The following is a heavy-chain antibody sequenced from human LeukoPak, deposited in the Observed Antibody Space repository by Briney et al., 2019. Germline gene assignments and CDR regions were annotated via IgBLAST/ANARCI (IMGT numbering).Heavy chain of an antibody. J-gene: IGHJ4*02. CDR1: GFTFSSYG. CDR3: AKGVVPAARPFDY. CDR2: IRYDGSTK. Sequence: GGSLRLSCAASGFTFSSYGMHWVRQAPGKGLEWVAFIRYDGSTKYYADSVKGRFTISRDNSKNTLYLQMNSLRAEDTAVYYCAKGVVPAARPFDYWGQGTLVTVSS. V-gene: IGHV3-30*02. D-gene: IGHD2-2*01.